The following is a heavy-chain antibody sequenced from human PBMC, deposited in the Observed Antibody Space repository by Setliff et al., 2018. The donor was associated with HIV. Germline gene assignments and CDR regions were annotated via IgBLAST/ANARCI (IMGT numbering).Heavy chain of an antibody. Sequence: GESLKISCAASGFIFSNYRMNWVRQAPGKGLEWVSSISSSSTYTFYADSVKGRFTISRDNAKNTLYLQMNSLRAEDTAVYYCARDPPGSGFHLDYWGQGTPVTVSS. CDR2: ISSSSTYT. CDR3: ARDPPGSGFHLDY. CDR1: GFIFSNYR. V-gene: IGHV3-21*01. D-gene: IGHD5-12*01. J-gene: IGHJ4*02.